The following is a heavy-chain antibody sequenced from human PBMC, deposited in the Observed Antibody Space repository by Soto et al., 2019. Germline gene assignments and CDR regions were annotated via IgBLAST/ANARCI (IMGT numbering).Heavy chain of an antibody. CDR3: TTRKGDV. J-gene: IGHJ6*02. CDR1: GLTFSDAW. V-gene: IGHV3-15*07. Sequence: DVQLVESGGGLVKPGGSLRLSCAASGLTFSDAWMNWVRQAPGKGLQWVGRIKSKADGGATDYVAPVRGRFIISKDDSINMLYLQMNSLKIEDTGVYYCTTRKGDVWGQGTTVTVS. CDR2: IKSKADGGAT.